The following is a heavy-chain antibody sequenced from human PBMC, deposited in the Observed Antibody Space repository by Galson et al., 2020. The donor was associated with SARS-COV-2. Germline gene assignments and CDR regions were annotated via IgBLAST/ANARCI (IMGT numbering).Heavy chain of an antibody. CDR2: ISSSSSYI. CDR1: GFTFSSYS. Sequence: NSGGSLRLSCAASGFTFSSYSMNWVRQAPGKGLEWVSSISSSSSYIYYADSVKSRFTISRDNAKNSLYLQMNSLRAEDTAVYYCATPRDYGDYCFDYWGQGTLVTVSS. J-gene: IGHJ4*02. D-gene: IGHD4-17*01. V-gene: IGHV3-21*01. CDR3: ATPRDYGDYCFDY.